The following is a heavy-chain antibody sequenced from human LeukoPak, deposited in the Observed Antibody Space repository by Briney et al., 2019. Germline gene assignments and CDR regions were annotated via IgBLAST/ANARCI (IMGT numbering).Heavy chain of an antibody. CDR1: SYSLSTGYY. CDR2: MYRSGYT. CDR3: ARRLDSWSFDS. J-gene: IGHJ4*02. V-gene: IGHV4-38-2*01. Sequence: PSETLSLTCAVASYSLSTGYYWGWIRLPPGKGLEWIGNMYRSGYTYYNPSLKSRVTISVDTSKNQSSLKLSSVTAADTAVYYCARRLDSWSFDSWGQGTLVTVSS. D-gene: IGHD3-9*01.